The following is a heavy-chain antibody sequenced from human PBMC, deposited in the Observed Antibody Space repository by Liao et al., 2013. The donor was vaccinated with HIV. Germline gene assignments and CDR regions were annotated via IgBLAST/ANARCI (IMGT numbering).Heavy chain of an antibody. J-gene: IGHJ3*02. CDR2: IFSTGGT. D-gene: IGHD3-3*01. Sequence: QVQLQESGPGLVKPSQTLTLTCSVSGGSISSGSFYWSWIRQPAGRGLEWIGRIFSTGGTNYNPSLESRVTMSVDTSKNQFSLKLSSVTAADTAVYYCARATYYDFWNRAFDIWGQGTLVTVSS. CDR1: GGSISSGSFY. V-gene: IGHV4-61*02. CDR3: ARATYYDFWNRAFDI.